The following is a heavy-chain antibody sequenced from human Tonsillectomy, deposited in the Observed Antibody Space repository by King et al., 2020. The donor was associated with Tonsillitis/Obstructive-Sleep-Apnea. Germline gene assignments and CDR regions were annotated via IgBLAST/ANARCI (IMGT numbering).Heavy chain of an antibody. Sequence: QMQLVQSGAEVKKPGASVKVSCKASGYTFTSYGISWVRQAPGQGLEWMGWISAYNGNTNYAQQLQGRVTMTTDTSTSTDYLELRSLRSYDTAVYYCARGGSSSWYYFDYWGQGTLVTVSS. V-gene: IGHV1-18*01. CDR1: GYTFTSYG. D-gene: IGHD6-13*01. J-gene: IGHJ4*02. CDR2: ISAYNGNT. CDR3: ARGGSSSWYYFDY.